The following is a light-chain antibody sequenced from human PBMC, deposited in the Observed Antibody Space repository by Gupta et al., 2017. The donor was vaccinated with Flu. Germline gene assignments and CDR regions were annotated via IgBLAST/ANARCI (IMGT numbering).Light chain of an antibody. CDR2: DDS. CDR3: QVWDRDSDKWV. Sequence: GRTCTIASGGGKVGGDNVNWYRQTTGEAPVLLVYDDSNRPSGIPERFSGSKYGNTATLTISRVEAEDEADYYCQVWDRDSDKWVFGGGTKLTVL. J-gene: IGLJ3*02. CDR1: KVGGDN. V-gene: IGLV3-21*03.